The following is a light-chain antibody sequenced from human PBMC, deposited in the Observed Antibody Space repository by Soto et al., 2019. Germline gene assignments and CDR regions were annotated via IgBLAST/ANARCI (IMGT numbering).Light chain of an antibody. CDR3: QQYGSSPYT. Sequence: EIVLTQSPGTLSLSPGERATLSCRASQSVSSIYLAWYQQKPGRAPRLLIYGASSRATGIPDRFSGSGSGTDFTLTISRLEPEDFAVYYCQQYGSSPYTFGQGTKLEIK. CDR1: QSVSSIY. V-gene: IGKV3-20*01. J-gene: IGKJ2*01. CDR2: GAS.